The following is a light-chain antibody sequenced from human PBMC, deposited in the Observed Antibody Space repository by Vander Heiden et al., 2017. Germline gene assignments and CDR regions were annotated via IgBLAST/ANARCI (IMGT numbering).Light chain of an antibody. CDR2: AAS. J-gene: IGKJ3*01. Sequence: DIQMTQSPSSLSASVGDRVTITCRASQSISSYLNWYQQKPGKAPKLLIYAASSLQSGVPSRFSGSGSGTDFTLTISSLQPEDFATYYCQQSYSTPRIIFGPGTKVDIK. CDR1: QSISSY. CDR3: QQSYSTPRII. V-gene: IGKV1-39*01.